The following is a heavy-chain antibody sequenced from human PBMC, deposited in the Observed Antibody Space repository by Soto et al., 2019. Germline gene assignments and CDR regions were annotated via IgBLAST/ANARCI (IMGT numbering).Heavy chain of an antibody. CDR1: GYRFASYW. CDR2: IDPSDSYT. D-gene: IGHD2-8*01. V-gene: IGHV5-10-1*01. J-gene: IGHJ3*01. Sequence: GESLKISCKGSGYRFASYWITWVRQMPGKGLEWMGRIDPSDSYTYYSPSFQGHVTISVAKSINTAYLQWSSLKASDTAIYYCARPLYDIRNSLAALDVLGQGTMVTVSS. CDR3: ARPLYDIRNSLAALDV.